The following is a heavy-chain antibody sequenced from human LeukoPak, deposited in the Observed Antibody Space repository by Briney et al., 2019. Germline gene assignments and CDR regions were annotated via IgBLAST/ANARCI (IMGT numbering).Heavy chain of an antibody. CDR3: ARDQRYDSSGYYYVYALDI. CDR2: ISPNSGGT. D-gene: IGHD3-22*01. CDR1: GYTFTVYY. J-gene: IGHJ3*02. V-gene: IGHV1-2*02. Sequence: ASVKVSCKASGYTFTVYYMHWVRQAPGQGLEWMGWISPNSGGTNYAQKLQGRVTMTTDTSTSTAYMELRSLRSDDTAVYYCARDQRYDSSGYYYVYALDIWGQGTMVTVSS.